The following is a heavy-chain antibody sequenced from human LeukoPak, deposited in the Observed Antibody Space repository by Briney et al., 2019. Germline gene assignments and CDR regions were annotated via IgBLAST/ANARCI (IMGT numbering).Heavy chain of an antibody. CDR2: IIPILGIA. CDR1: GGTFSSYA. D-gene: IGHD3-22*01. Sequence: SVKVSCKASGGTFSSYAISWVRQAPGQGLEWMGRIIPILGIANYAQKFQGSVTITADKSTSTAYMELSSLRSEDTAVYYCARLYHYYDSSGPTDPFDYWGQGTLVTVSS. V-gene: IGHV1-69*04. J-gene: IGHJ4*02. CDR3: ARLYHYYDSSGPTDPFDY.